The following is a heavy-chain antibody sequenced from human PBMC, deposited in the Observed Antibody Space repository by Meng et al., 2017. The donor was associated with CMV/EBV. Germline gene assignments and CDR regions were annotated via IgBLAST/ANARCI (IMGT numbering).Heavy chain of an antibody. CDR2: ISSSSSYI. V-gene: IGHV3-21*01. Sequence: GESLKISCAASGFTFSNYNINWVRQAPGKGLEWVSSISSSSSYIYYADSVQGRFTISRDNAKNSLYLQMNSLRVEDTAVYYCARDPGVLRFLEWLGHGMDVWGQGTTVTVSS. D-gene: IGHD3-3*01. J-gene: IGHJ6*02. CDR1: GFTFSNYN. CDR3: ARDPGVLRFLEWLGHGMDV.